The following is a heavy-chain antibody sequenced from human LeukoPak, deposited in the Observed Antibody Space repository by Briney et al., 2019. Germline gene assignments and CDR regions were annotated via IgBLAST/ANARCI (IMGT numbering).Heavy chain of an antibody. CDR1: GYTFTSYA. CDR3: ARGGADLRFLEWLLRYNWFDP. V-gene: IGHV7-4-1*02. CDR2: INTNTGNP. Sequence: ASVKVSCKASGYTFTSYAMNWVRQAPGQELEWMGWINTNTGNPTYAQGFTGRFVFSLDTSVSTAYLQISSLKAEDTAVYYCARGGADLRFLEWLLRYNWFDPWGQGTLVTVSS. D-gene: IGHD3-3*01. J-gene: IGHJ5*02.